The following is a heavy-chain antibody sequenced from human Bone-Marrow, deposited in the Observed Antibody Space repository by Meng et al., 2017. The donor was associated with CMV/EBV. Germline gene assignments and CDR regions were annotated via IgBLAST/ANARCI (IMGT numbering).Heavy chain of an antibody. J-gene: IGHJ5*02. CDR3: AHTIKGYCSSTSCYPDGFDP. CDR1: TSEVG. D-gene: IGHD2-2*01. Sequence: TSEVGGGWTRQPPGKALEWLTLIYWNDDKRYSPSLKSKLTNTKDTSKNQVVLTMTNMDPVDTATYYCAHTIKGYCSSTSCYPDGFDPWGQGTLVTVSS. V-gene: IGHV2-5*01. CDR2: IYWNDDK.